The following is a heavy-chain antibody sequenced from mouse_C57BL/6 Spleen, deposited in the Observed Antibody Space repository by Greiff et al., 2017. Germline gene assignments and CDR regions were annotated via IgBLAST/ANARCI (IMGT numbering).Heavy chain of an antibody. CDR1: GFTFTDYY. CDR3: ARGYGNYVDLYFDV. J-gene: IGHJ1*03. V-gene: IGHV1-36*01. Sequence: VQLKQSGPVLVKPGPSVKISCKASGFTFTDYYMHWVKQSHGKSLEWIGLVYPYNGGNSYNQKFKGKATLTVDTSFSTAYMELNSRTSEDAAVYYCARGYGNYVDLYFDVWGTGTTVTVSS. D-gene: IGHD2-10*02. CDR2: VYPYNGGN.